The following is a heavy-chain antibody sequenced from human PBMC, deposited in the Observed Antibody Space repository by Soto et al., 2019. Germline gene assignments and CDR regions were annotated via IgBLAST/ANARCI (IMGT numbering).Heavy chain of an antibody. D-gene: IGHD3-22*01. V-gene: IGHV1-46*01. CDR2: IKPTDGST. CDR3: ARAAYYYESSGYYPGDY. Sequence: ASVKVSCKAAGYTFANYYIHWVRQAPGQGLEWMGLIKPTDGSTTYAQKLQGRVTMTRDTSTSTFYMELTSLRSEDTAVYFCARAAYYYESSGYYPGDYWG. J-gene: IGHJ4*01. CDR1: GYTFANYY.